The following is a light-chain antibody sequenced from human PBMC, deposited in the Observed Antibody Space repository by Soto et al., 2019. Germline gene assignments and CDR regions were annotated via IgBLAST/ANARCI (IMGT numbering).Light chain of an antibody. CDR3: QQYNSYPWT. Sequence: DIQMTQSPSTLSASVGDRVTITCRASQSISSWLAWYQQKPGKAPKLLIYKASSLGSGVPSRFSGSGSGTEFTLTISSLQPDDFATYYCQQYNSYPWTFDQGTKVEIK. J-gene: IGKJ1*01. CDR2: KAS. V-gene: IGKV1-5*03. CDR1: QSISSW.